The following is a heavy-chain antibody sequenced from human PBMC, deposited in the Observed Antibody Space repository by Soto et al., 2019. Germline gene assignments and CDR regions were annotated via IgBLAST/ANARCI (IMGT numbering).Heavy chain of an antibody. CDR3: ARQIYDSDTGPNFRCYFDS. D-gene: IGHD3-22*01. Sequence: PGESLKISCKGSGYSFAGYWITWVRQKPGKGLEWMGRTDTSYSQTYYCLSFRGHVTSSVTKSITTVFLQWSSLRASDTAMYYCARQIYDSDTGPNFRCYFDSWGQGTPVTVSS. CDR1: GYSFAGYW. J-gene: IGHJ4*02. V-gene: IGHV5-10-1*01. CDR2: TDTSYSQT.